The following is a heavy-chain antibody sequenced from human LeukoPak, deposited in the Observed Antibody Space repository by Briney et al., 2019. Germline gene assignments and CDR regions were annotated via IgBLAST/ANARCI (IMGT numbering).Heavy chain of an antibody. J-gene: IGHJ5*02. Sequence: SQTLSLTCTVSGGSISSGDYYWCWLRQPPGRGLELIGYIYYSGSTYYNSSHKRRITISVDTSKHQFFLKLSSVTAADTAVYYCARGKLWFREFELYNWFDPWGQGTLVTVSS. CDR1: GGSISSGDYY. CDR2: IYYSGST. D-gene: IGHD3-10*01. CDR3: ARGKLWFREFELYNWFDP. V-gene: IGHV4-30-4*08.